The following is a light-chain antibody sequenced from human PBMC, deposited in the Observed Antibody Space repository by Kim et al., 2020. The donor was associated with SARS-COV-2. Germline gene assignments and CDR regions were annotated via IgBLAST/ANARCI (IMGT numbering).Light chain of an antibody. J-gene: IGKJ4*01. CDR1: QSVGNN. V-gene: IGKV3-15*01. Sequence: SLGKRATLSCSASQSVGNNLAWFQQKPGQAPRLLIHGASTRATDISARFSGSGSGTEFTLTISSLQSEDVAVYYCQQYNDWPPFTFGGGTKVDIK. CDR2: GAS. CDR3: QQYNDWPPFT.